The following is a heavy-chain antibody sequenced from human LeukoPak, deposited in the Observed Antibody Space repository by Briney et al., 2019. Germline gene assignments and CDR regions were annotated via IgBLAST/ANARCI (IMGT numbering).Heavy chain of an antibody. CDR1: GFTVSNNY. Sequence: SGGSLRLSCAASGFTVSNNYMSWVRQAPGKGLEWVSVIYSGGSKYYADAVKGRFTISRDNSKTTLYLQMNSRRAESTAVYYCASADTAMVNGFDYWGQGTLVTVSS. V-gene: IGHV3-66*01. CDR2: IYSGGSK. CDR3: ASADTAMVNGFDY. D-gene: IGHD5-18*01. J-gene: IGHJ4*02.